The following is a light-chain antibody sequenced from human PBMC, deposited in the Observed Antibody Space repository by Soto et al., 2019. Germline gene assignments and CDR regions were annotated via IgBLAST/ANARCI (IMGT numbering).Light chain of an antibody. CDR2: EVS. Sequence: QSALTQPASVSGSPGQSIAISCSGTSSDVGDNKSLSWYQHHPGKVPKLVIFEVSNRPSGVSDRFSGSKSGNTASLTISGLQAEDESDYYCSSYINTNTLVFGGGTKLTVL. CDR1: SSDVGDNKS. J-gene: IGLJ2*01. CDR3: SSYINTNTLV. V-gene: IGLV2-14*01.